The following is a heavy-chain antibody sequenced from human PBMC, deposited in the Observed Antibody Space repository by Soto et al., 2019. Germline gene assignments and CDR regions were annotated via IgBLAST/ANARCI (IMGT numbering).Heavy chain of an antibody. CDR1: GYTFTSYD. V-gene: IGHV1-8*01. Sequence: QVQLVQSGAEVKKPGASVKVSCKASGYTFTSYDINWVRQAAGQGLEWMGWINLNSGDTDSAQKFQGRLTMTRDTSISTAYMELSGLTSEDTAVYYCARGRGWRDYWGQGTLVTVSS. CDR3: ARGRGWRDY. J-gene: IGHJ4*02. D-gene: IGHD6-19*01. CDR2: INLNSGDT.